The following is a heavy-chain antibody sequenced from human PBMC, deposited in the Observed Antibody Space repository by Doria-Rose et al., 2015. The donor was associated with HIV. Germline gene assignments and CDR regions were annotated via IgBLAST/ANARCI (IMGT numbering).Heavy chain of an antibody. CDR3: ARDHYDSGGYYRD. CDR1: GFTFSRYS. V-gene: IGHV3-21*03. J-gene: IGHJ4*02. D-gene: IGHD3-22*01. CDR2: ISSSSEYI. Sequence: VQLQESGGGLVKPGGSLRLSCAASGFTFSRYSMNWVRQAPGKGLEWVSSISSSSEYIYYVDSVQGRFTISRDNAKNSVYLQVNSLRTEDTAVYYCARDHYDSGGYYRDWGQGTLVTVSS.